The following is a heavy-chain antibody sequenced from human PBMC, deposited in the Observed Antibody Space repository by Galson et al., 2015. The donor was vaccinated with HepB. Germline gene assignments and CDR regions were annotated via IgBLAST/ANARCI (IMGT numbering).Heavy chain of an antibody. CDR3: ARAVRGVMWSTSDY. CDR2: IWYDGSNK. D-gene: IGHD3-10*02. J-gene: IGHJ4*02. V-gene: IGHV3-33*01. Sequence: SLRLSCAASGFTFSSYGMHWVRQAPGKGLEWVAVIWYDGSNKYYADSVKGRFTISRDNSKNTLYLQMNSLRAEDTAVYYCARAVRGVMWSTSDYWGQGTLVTVSS. CDR1: GFTFSSYG.